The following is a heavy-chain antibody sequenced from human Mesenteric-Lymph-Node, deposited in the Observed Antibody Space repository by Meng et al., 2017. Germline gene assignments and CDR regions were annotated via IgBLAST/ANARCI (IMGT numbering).Heavy chain of an antibody. CDR1: GYSFTSYL. CDR3: ARHSVAYSGYAHFVN. Sequence: GASLKISCKGSGYSFTSYLIGWVRQMPGKGLEWMAIIYPGDANTRYSPYFQGQVTISADKSISTAYLQWSSLKASDTAMYYCARHSVAYSGYAHFVNWGQGTQVTVSS. V-gene: IGHV5-51*01. D-gene: IGHD5-12*01. CDR2: IYPGDANT. J-gene: IGHJ4*02.